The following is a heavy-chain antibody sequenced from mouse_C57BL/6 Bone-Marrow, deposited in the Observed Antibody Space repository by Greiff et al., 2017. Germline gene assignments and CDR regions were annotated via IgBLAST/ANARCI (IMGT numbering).Heavy chain of an antibody. CDR1: GFSFTSYG. CDR3: ASYGNYAWFAY. CDR2: IWSGGST. V-gene: IGHV2-2*01. J-gene: IGHJ3*01. D-gene: IGHD2-1*01. Sequence: QVQLQQSGPGLVQPSQCLSITCTVSGFSFTSYGVPWVRQSPGKGLEWLGVIWSGGSTNYNAAFISRLSIIKDNSKSHVFFKMNSLHADDTAIYYCASYGNYAWFAYWGQGTLVTVSA.